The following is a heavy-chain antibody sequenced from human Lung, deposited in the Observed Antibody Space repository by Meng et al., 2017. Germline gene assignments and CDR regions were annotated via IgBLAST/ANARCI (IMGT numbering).Heavy chain of an antibody. CDR1: GVTARRYS. J-gene: IGHJ4*02. V-gene: IGHV1-69*02. CDR3: ASAMGNYVPATNEWTPSYFDY. D-gene: IGHD3-16*01. Sequence: QVQLVQSGAEVKKPGSSVKVDCKASGVTARRYSFSWVRQAPGQGLEWMGRIIPILERANYAQKFQGRVTITADISTTTAYMEMRSLRSEDTAVYYCASAMGNYVPATNEWTPSYFDYWGRGTLVTVSS. CDR2: IIPILERA.